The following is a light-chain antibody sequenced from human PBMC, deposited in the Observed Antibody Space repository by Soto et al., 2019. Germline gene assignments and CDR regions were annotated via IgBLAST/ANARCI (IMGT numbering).Light chain of an antibody. J-gene: IGLJ1*01. CDR1: SSDIGNYNY. CDR2: DVN. V-gene: IGLV2-14*01. Sequence: QSVLTQPASVSGSPGQSITISCTGTSSDIGNYNYVSWFQHHPGKAPKLIISDVNNRPSGVSNRFSGSKSGNTAYLTISGLQVEDEAEYYCCSFTTSITYVFGTGTKVTVL. CDR3: CSFTTSITYV.